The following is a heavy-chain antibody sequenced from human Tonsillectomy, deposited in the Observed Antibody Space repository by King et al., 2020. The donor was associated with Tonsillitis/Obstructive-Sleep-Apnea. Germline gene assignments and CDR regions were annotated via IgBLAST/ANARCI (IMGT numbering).Heavy chain of an antibody. CDR2: ISYDGSNK. V-gene: IGHV3-30*04. CDR1: GFTFSSYA. D-gene: IGHD2-8*01. Sequence: VQLVESGGGVVQPGRSLKLSCAASGFTFSSYAMHWVRQAPGKGLEWVAGISYDGSNKYYADSVKGRFTISRDNSKNTLYLQMNSLRAEDTTVYYCARDLPYCTTISCHNMGLDYWGQGPLVSVSS. J-gene: IGHJ4*02. CDR3: ARDLPYCTTISCHNMGLDY.